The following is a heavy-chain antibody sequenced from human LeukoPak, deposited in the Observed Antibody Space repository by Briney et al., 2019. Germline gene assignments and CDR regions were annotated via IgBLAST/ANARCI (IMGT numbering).Heavy chain of an antibody. D-gene: IGHD3-10*01. CDR1: GFSSSDYW. CDR3: ARGRGPYGWFDP. Sequence: GGSLRLSCPASGFSSSDYWMHWVRHAPGKGLVWVSRMNSDGTTTNYADFVKGRFTISRDNAKNTLYLQMNSLRAEDTAVYYCARGRGPYGWFDPWGQGTLVTVSS. CDR2: MNSDGTTT. J-gene: IGHJ5*02. V-gene: IGHV3-74*01.